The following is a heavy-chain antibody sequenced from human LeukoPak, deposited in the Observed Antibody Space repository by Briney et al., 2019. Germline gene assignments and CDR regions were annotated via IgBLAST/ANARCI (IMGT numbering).Heavy chain of an antibody. CDR3: VKDIQLST. D-gene: IGHD5-24*01. J-gene: IGHJ3*01. CDR2: IGSSGGST. CDR1: GFNFITAA. V-gene: IGHV3-23*01. Sequence: GGSLRLSCAASGFNFITAAMTWVRQAPGKGLEWVSLIGSSGGSTYYADSVKGRLTISRDNFNHSLSLQMNSLRVEDTAIYYCVKDIQLSTWGLGTMVTVSS.